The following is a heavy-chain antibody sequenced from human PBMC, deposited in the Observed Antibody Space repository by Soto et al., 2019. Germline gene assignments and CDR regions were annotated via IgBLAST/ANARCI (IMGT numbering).Heavy chain of an antibody. Sequence: QITLKESGPTLVKPTQTLTLTCTFSGFSLSTSGVGVGWIRQPPGKALEWLALIYWDDDKRYSPSLKSRLTITKDTSTNQVVLTVTNMDPVDTATYYCAHTTTVTGTSDYWGQGTLVTVSS. D-gene: IGHD4-17*01. CDR2: IYWDDDK. V-gene: IGHV2-5*02. CDR1: GFSLSTSGVG. J-gene: IGHJ4*02. CDR3: AHTTTVTGTSDY.